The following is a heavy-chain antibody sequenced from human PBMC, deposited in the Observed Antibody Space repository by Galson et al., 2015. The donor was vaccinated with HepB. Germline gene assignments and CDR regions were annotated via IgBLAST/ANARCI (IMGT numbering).Heavy chain of an antibody. CDR2: MYTTGNK. V-gene: IGHV3-53*01. CDR3: ARVEYGSSSGAFDI. J-gene: IGHJ3*02. D-gene: IGHD2/OR15-2a*01. Sequence: SLRLSCAASGLSVSGNYMTWVRQAPGKGLEWVSIMYTTGNKYYTDSVKGRFTISRDDFKNSLDLQMNNLRAEDTAVYYCARVEYGSSSGAFDIWGQGTMVTVSS. CDR1: GLSVSGNY.